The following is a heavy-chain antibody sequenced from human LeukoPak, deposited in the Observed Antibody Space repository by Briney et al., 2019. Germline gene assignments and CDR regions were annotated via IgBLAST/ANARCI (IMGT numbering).Heavy chain of an antibody. J-gene: IGHJ4*02. CDR3: ARPEGDYGESFPDY. D-gene: IGHD4-17*01. CDR2: IYSGGST. V-gene: IGHV3-66*04. CDR1: EFSVGSNY. Sequence: GGSLRLSCAASEFSVGSNYMTWVRQAPGKGLEWVSLIYSGGSTYYADSVKGRFTISRDNSKNTLYLQMNSLRAEDTAVYYCARPEGDYGESFPDYWGQGTLVTVSS.